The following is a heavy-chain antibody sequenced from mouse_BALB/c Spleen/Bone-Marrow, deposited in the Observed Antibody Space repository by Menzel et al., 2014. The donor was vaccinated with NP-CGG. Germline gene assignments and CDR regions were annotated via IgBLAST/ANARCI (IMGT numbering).Heavy chain of an antibody. J-gene: IGHJ4*01. CDR3: ARDYYGSLYAMDY. V-gene: IGHV2-9*02. Sequence: VKLVESGPGLVAPSQSLSITCTASGFSLTSYGVHWVRQPPGKGLEWLGVIWAGGSTNYNSALMSRLSISKDNSKSQIFLKMNSLQTDDTAMYYCARDYYGSLYAMDYWGQGTSVTVSS. CDR1: GFSLTSYG. CDR2: IWAGGST. D-gene: IGHD1-1*01.